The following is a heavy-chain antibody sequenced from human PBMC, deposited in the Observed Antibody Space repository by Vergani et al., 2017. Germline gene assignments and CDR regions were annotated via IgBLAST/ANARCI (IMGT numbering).Heavy chain of an antibody. CDR3: AREGVAAGDLDWFDP. V-gene: IGHV1-2*02. Sequence: QVQLVQSGAEVKKPGASVKVSCKASGYTFTGYYMHWVRQAPGQGLEWMGWINPNSGGTNYAQRFHGRVTMTRDTSISTAYVELSRLRSDDTAVYYCAREGVAAGDLDWFDPWGQGTLVVVSS. CDR1: GYTFTGYY. CDR2: INPNSGGT. J-gene: IGHJ5*02. D-gene: IGHD6-13*01.